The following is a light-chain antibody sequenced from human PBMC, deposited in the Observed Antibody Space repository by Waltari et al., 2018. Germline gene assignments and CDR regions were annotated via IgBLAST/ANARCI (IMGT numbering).Light chain of an antibody. CDR2: DVS. Sequence: QSALTQPASVSGSPGPSITISCTGTSSDVGGYNYVSWYQQHPGKAPKLMIYDVSKRPSGVSNRFSGYKSGNTASLTISGLQAEDEADYYCSSYTSSSTYVFGTGTKVTVL. CDR3: SSYTSSSTYV. V-gene: IGLV2-14*01. CDR1: SSDVGGYNY. J-gene: IGLJ1*01.